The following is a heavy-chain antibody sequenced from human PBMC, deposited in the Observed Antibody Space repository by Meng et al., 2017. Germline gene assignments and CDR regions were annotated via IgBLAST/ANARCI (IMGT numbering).Heavy chain of an antibody. J-gene: IGHJ4*02. CDR1: EFTFNNYW. CDR2: ISGDESIT. V-gene: IGHV3-74*01. D-gene: IGHD1-1*01. CDR3: LDEAPRSDY. Sequence: GQLVESGGGLVQPGGSLRRSCSASEFTFNNYWMHWVRQVPGKGLVWVSRISGDESITNYADSVKGRFTISRDNAKNTLYLQMNSLRPEDTAVYYCLDEAPRSDYWGQGSLVTVSS.